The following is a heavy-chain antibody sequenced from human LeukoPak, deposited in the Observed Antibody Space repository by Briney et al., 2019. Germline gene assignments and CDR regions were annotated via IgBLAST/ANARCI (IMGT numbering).Heavy chain of an antibody. CDR1: GFTFSSYA. D-gene: IGHD2-2*02. CDR2: ISGSGGGT. Sequence: GGSLRLSCAASGFTFSSYAMSWVRQAPGKGLEWVSAISGSGGGTYYADSVKGRFTISRDNSKNTLYLQMNSLRAEDTAVYYCARDKLGYCSSTSCYTPFGYWGQGTLVTVSS. V-gene: IGHV3-23*01. J-gene: IGHJ4*02. CDR3: ARDKLGYCSSTSCYTPFGY.